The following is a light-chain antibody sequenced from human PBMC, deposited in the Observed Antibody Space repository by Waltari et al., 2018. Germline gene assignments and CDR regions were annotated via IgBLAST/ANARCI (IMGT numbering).Light chain of an antibody. CDR1: SSDVGGYNY. J-gene: IGLJ3*02. V-gene: IGLV2-11*01. CDR3: YSYAGTSTGV. Sequence: QSALTQPRSVSGSPGQSVTISCTGTSSDVGGYNYVSWYQQHPGKAPQLMIYDVNKRPAGVPDRCAGTKSGNTASLTISGLQAEDEAEYYCYSYAGTSTGVFGGGTKLTVL. CDR2: DVN.